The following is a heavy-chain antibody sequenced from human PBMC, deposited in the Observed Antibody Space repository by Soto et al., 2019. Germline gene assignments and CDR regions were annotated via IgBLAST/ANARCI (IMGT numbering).Heavy chain of an antibody. CDR1: GLTFSKSA. CDR2: ISYDGSNK. V-gene: IGHV3-30*18. CDR3: AKDRRSSIWGPVDY. D-gene: IGHD6-13*01. Sequence: PGGSLRLSCAASGLTFSKSAMSWVRQAPGKGLEWVAVISYDGSNKYYADSVKGRFTISRDNSKNTLYLQMNSLGAEDTAVYYCAKDRRSSIWGPVDYWGQGTLVTVSS. J-gene: IGHJ4*02.